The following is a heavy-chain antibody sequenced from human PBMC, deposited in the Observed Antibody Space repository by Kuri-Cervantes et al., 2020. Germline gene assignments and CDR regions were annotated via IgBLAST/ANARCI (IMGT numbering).Heavy chain of an antibody. CDR2: IYHSGTT. D-gene: IGHD2-2*01. CDR1: GYSISSGYY. J-gene: IGHJ4*02. CDR3: ARGGVVPAAIGDLDY. Sequence: SETLSLTGDVSGYSISSGYYWAWIRQPPGKGLEWIGTIYHSGTTYYNPTLKRRVTISLDTSKNQFSLNLNSVTAADSAVYYCARGGVVPAAIGDLDYWGQGTQVTVSS. V-gene: IGHV4-38-2*01.